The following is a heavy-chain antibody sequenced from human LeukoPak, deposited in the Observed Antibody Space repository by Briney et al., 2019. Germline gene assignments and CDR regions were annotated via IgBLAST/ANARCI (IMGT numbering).Heavy chain of an antibody. CDR3: AGQYTGYDAFDY. J-gene: IGHJ4*02. CDR2: MYHSGTT. D-gene: IGHD5-12*01. Sequence: SETLSLTCSVSGYSISSGYYWGWIRQAPGKGLEWVGSMYHSGTTYYNPSLKSRVTLSVDTSKNQFSLKLSSVTAADTAVYYCAGQYTGYDAFDYWGQGTLVTVSS. CDR1: GYSISSGYY. V-gene: IGHV4-38-2*02.